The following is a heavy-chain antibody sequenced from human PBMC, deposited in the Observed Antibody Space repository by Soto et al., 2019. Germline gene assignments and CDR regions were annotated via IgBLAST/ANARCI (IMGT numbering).Heavy chain of an antibody. CDR2: ISGSGGST. V-gene: IGHV3-23*01. CDR1: GFTFSSYA. CDR3: AKDQGYFDWFLTREPPVAFDI. D-gene: IGHD3-9*01. J-gene: IGHJ3*02. Sequence: GGSLRLSCAASGFTFSSYAMSWARQAPGKGLEWVSAISGSGGSTYYADSVKGRFTISRDNSKNTLYLQMNSLRAEDTAVYYCAKDQGYFDWFLTREPPVAFDIWGQGTMVTVSS.